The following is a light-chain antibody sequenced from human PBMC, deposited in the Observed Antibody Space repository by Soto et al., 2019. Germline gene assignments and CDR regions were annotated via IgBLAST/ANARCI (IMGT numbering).Light chain of an antibody. CDR2: YDD. J-gene: IGLJ2*01. CDR1: WSNIGNNA. Sequence: QSVLTQPPSVSEAPRQRVTISCSGSWSNIGNNAVNWYQQLPGKAPKLLIYYDDPLSSGVSDRFSGSKSGTSASLAISGLQSEDEADYYCAVWDDNLNGVVFGGGTKLTVL. V-gene: IGLV1-36*01. CDR3: AVWDDNLNGVV.